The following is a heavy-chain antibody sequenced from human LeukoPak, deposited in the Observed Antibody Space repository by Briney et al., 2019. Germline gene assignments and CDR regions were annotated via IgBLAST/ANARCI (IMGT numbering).Heavy chain of an antibody. V-gene: IGHV3-7*01. J-gene: IGHJ4*02. CDR1: GFTFNNYA. CDR2: IKEDGSEK. CDR3: ARALCIWGGDCHYFDY. D-gene: IGHD2-21*01. Sequence: GGSLRLSCAASGFTFNNYAMTWVRQAPGKGLEWVANIKEDGSEKYYVDSVKGRYTISRDNAKNSLYLQMNSLRAEDTAVYYCARALCIWGGDCHYFDYWGQGTLVTVSS.